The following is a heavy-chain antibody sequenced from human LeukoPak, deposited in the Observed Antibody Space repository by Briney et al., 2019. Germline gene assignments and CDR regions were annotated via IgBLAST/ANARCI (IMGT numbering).Heavy chain of an antibody. D-gene: IGHD3-10*01. CDR1: GFTFSSYE. CDR3: ARDESIRWFGRRCDY. V-gene: IGHV3-48*03. CDR2: IRRIRSTI. Sequence: GALRLSCAASGFTFSSYEINWVRQPPPKGLQWVSYIRRIRSTIYYPDSVKGRFTISRDNAKNSLYLQMNSLRAEDTAVYYCARDESIRWFGRRCDYWGQGTRVTGSS. J-gene: IGHJ4*02.